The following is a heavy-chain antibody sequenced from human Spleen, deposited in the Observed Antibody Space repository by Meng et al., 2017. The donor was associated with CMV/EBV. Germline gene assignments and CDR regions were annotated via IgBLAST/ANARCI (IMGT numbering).Heavy chain of an antibody. CDR3: AKDSSGYYPAGGVFDY. J-gene: IGHJ4*02. CDR2: ISYDGSNK. D-gene: IGHD3-22*01. V-gene: IGHV3-30-3*01. CDR1: GFTFTTYA. Sequence: GGSLRLSCAASGFTFTTYAMHWVRQAPGKGLEWVAVISYDGSNKYYADSVKGRFTISRDNSKNTLYLQMNSLRAEDTAVYYCAKDSSGYYPAGGVFDYWGQGTLVTVSS.